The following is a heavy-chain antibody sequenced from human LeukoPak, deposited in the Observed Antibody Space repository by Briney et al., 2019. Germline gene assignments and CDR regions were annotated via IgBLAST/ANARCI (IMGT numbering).Heavy chain of an antibody. V-gene: IGHV4-59*01. CDR2: IYYSGST. Sequence: SETLSLTCTVSGGSIRSYYWSWVRQPPGKGLEWIGYIYYSGSTNYNPSLKSRVTISVDTSKNQFSLKLSSVTAADTAVYYCARGMTTEGIDYWGQGTLVAVSS. CDR1: GGSIRSYY. CDR3: ARGMTTEGIDY. J-gene: IGHJ4*02. D-gene: IGHD4-11*01.